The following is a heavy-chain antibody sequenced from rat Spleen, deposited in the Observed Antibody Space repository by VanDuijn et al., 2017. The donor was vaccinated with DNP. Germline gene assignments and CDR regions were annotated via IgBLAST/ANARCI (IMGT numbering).Heavy chain of an antibody. V-gene: IGHV3-1*01. CDR2: ISYSGRT. D-gene: IGHD1-9*01. Sequence: EVQLQESGSGLVKPSQSLSLTCSVTGYSITSNYWGWIRQFPGNKMEYIGHISYSGRTNYNPSLKSRISITRDTSKNHFFLHLNSVTTEDTATYYCARRGYYGYNTFDYWGQGVMVTVSS. CDR1: GYSITSNY. CDR3: ARRGYYGYNTFDY. J-gene: IGHJ2*01.